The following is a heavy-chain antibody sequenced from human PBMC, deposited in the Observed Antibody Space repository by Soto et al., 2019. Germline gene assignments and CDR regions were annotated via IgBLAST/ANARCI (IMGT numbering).Heavy chain of an antibody. CDR1: GGSISSHY. CDR3: GREGCSSTSCYPAYYYYGLDV. V-gene: IGHV4-59*11. CDR2: IYYSGST. D-gene: IGHD2-2*01. Sequence: PSETLSLTCTVSGGSISSHYWSWIRQPPGKGLEWVGYIYYSGSTTYNPTLKRQVTISVDTPKNQFTLKLTSVTVAATAVYYCGREGCSSTSCYPAYYYYGLDVWGQGTTVTVSS. J-gene: IGHJ6*02.